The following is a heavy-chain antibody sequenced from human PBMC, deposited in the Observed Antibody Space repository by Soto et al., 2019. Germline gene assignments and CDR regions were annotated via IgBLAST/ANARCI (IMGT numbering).Heavy chain of an antibody. CDR3: ARGAPPFED. Sequence: EVQLVQSGGGLVQPGGSLRLSCAASGLTLSDHYMDWVRQTPGKGLEWIGRSRNKVIGYTTEYAASVKGRFTISRDDSKTSLYLQMNSLQTTAMAVDYCARGAPPFEDWGQGNLVTVYS. J-gene: IGHJ4*02. CDR1: GLTLSDHY. CDR2: SRNKVIGYTT. V-gene: IGHV3-72*01.